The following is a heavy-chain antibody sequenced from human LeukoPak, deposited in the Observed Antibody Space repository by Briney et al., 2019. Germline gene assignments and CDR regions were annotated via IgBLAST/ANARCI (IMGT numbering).Heavy chain of an antibody. Sequence: GGSLRLSCAASGFTFSSYAMGWVRQAPGKGLEWVSAISGSGGSTYYADSVKGRFTISRDNSKNTLYLQMNSLRAEDTAVYYCAKEGVRGWYSSWFDPWGQGTLVTVSS. CDR2: ISGSGGST. V-gene: IGHV3-23*01. CDR1: GFTFSSYA. CDR3: AKEGVRGWYSSWFDP. D-gene: IGHD6-19*01. J-gene: IGHJ5*02.